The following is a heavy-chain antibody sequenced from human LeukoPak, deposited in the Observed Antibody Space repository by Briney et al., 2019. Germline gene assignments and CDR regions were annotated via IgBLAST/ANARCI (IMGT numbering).Heavy chain of an antibody. D-gene: IGHD3-22*01. CDR2: MNPNSGNT. Sequence: ASVKVSCKASGYTFTSYDINWVRQATGQGLGWMGWMNPNSGNTGYAQKFQGRVTMTRNTSISTAYMELSSLRSEDTAVYYCARGGGYYYDSSGSQIDYWGQGTLVTVSS. CDR1: GYTFTSYD. CDR3: ARGGGYYYDSSGSQIDY. V-gene: IGHV1-8*01. J-gene: IGHJ4*01.